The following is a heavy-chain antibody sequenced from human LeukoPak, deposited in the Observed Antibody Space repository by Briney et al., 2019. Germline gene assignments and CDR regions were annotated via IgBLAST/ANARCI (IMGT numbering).Heavy chain of an antibody. D-gene: IGHD6-19*01. J-gene: IGHJ3*02. Sequence: ASVKVSCKASGYTFTSYAMHWVRQAPGQRLEWMGWINAGNGNTKYSQKFQGRVTITRDTSASTAYMELSSLRSEDTAVYYCARDSPPDDIAVADDAFDIWGQGTMVTVSS. CDR1: GYTFTSYA. CDR3: ARDSPPDDIAVADDAFDI. CDR2: INAGNGNT. V-gene: IGHV1-3*01.